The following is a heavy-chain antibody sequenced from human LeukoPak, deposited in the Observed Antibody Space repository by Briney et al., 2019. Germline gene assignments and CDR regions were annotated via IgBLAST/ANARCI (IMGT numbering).Heavy chain of an antibody. CDR3: ARDLSSGWPLGAFDI. Sequence: GSSVKVSCKASGGTFSSYAISWVRQAPGQRLEWMGWINAGNGNTKYSQKFQGRVTITRDTSASTAYMELSSLRSEDTAVYYCARDLSSGWPLGAFDIWGQGTMVTVSS. D-gene: IGHD6-19*01. CDR1: GGTFSSYA. J-gene: IGHJ3*02. CDR2: INAGNGNT. V-gene: IGHV1-3*01.